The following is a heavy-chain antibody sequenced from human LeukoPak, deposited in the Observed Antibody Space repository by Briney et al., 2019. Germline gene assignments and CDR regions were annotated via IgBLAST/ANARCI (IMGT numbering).Heavy chain of an antibody. Sequence: SETLSLTCTVSGVSISSYYWSWIRQPPGKGLEWIGYIYYSGSTNYNPSLKSRVTISVDTSKNQFSLKLSSVTAADTAVYYCARHTYYDFWSGYSSAFDIWGQGTMVTVSS. CDR2: IYYSGST. CDR1: GVSISSYY. D-gene: IGHD3-3*01. V-gene: IGHV4-59*01. CDR3: ARHTYYDFWSGYSSAFDI. J-gene: IGHJ3*02.